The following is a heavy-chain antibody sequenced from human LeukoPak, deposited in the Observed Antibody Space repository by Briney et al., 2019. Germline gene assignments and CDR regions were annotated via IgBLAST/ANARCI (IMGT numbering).Heavy chain of an antibody. V-gene: IGHV4-59*08. CDR1: AGSISGYY. CDR2: ISYSGST. Sequence: SETLSLTCTVSAGSISGYYWTWIRQPPGKGLEWIGYISYSGSTSSHSSLKSRVTISLDTSKNQFSLKLTSVTAADTAVYYCVRGYSGYPYYLDYWGQGTLVTVSS. D-gene: IGHD5-12*01. J-gene: IGHJ4*02. CDR3: VRGYSGYPYYLDY.